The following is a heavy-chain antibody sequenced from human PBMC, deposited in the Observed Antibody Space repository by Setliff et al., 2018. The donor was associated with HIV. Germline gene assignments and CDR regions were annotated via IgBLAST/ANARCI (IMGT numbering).Heavy chain of an antibody. Sequence: SETLSLTCAVYGGSFSGYYWSWLRQPPGKGLEWIGEMNSSGSINDNPSLKSRLTISVDTSKNQFSLKLKSVTAADTAVYYCARGNYYNLWADPFDFWGQGTLVTVS. V-gene: IGHV4-34*01. CDR2: MNSSGSI. CDR3: ARGNYYNLWADPFDF. D-gene: IGHD3-3*01. J-gene: IGHJ4*02. CDR1: GGSFSGYY.